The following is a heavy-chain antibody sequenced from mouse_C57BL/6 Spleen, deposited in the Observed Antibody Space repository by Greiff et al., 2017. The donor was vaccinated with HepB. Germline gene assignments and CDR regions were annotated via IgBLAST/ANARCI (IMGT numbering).Heavy chain of an antibody. CDR2: IYPGSGST. V-gene: IGHV1-55*01. D-gene: IGHD1-1*01. CDR3: ARGRSTTVVAKGAMDY. J-gene: IGHJ4*01. CDR1: GYTFTSYW. Sequence: QVHVKQSGAELVKPGASVKMSCKASGYTFTSYWITWVKQRPGQGLEWIGDIYPGSGSTNYNEKFKSKATLTVDTSSSTASMQLSSLTSEDSAVYYCARGRSTTVVAKGAMDYWGQGTSVTGSS.